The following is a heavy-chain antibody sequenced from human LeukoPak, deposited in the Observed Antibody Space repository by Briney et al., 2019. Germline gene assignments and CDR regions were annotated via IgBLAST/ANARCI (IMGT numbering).Heavy chain of an antibody. CDR1: GYTFTSYG. Sequence: ASVKVSCKASGYTFTSYGISWVRQAPGQGLEWMGWISAYNGNTNYAQKLQDRVTMTTDTSTSTAYMELRSLRSDDTAVYYCAREGQEAAAISGFDYWGQGTLVTVSS. V-gene: IGHV1-18*01. J-gene: IGHJ4*02. CDR2: ISAYNGNT. CDR3: AREGQEAAAISGFDY. D-gene: IGHD6-13*01.